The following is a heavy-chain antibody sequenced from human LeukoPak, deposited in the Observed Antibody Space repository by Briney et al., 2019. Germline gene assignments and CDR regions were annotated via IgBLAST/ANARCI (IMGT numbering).Heavy chain of an antibody. D-gene: IGHD3-3*01. V-gene: IGHV4-59*08. J-gene: IGHJ4*02. CDR2: IYYSGST. CDR1: GGSISSYY. CDR3: ARSRVPVHFGREYYFDY. Sequence: PSETLSLTCTVSGGSISSYYWSWIRQPPGKGLEWIGYIYYSGSTNYNPSLKSRVTISVDTSKNQFSLKLSSVTAADTAVYYCARSRVPVHFGREYYFDYWGQGTLVTVSS.